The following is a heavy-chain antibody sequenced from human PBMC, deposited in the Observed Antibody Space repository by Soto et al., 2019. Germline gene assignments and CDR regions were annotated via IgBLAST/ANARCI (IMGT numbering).Heavy chain of an antibody. J-gene: IGHJ6*03. CDR3: AKLGNQLPSPVRGPYYYYMDV. CDR1: GFTFSSYA. D-gene: IGHD2-2*01. Sequence: RGSLRLSCAASGFTFSSYAMSWVRQAPGKGLEWVSAISGSGGSTYYADSVKGRFTISRDNSKNTLYLQMNSLRAEDTAVYYCAKLGNQLPSPVRGPYYYYMDVWGKGTTVTVSS. CDR2: ISGSGGST. V-gene: IGHV3-23*01.